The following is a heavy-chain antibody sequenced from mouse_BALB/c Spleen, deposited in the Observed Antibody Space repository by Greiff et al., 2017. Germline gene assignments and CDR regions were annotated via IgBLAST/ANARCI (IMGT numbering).Heavy chain of an antibody. V-gene: IGHV5-9-4*01. CDR2: ISSGGSYT. CDR3: AREGGYYGNSFDY. CDR1: GFTFSSYA. D-gene: IGHD2-1*01. Sequence: EVHLVESGGGLVKPGGSLKLSCAASGFTFSSYAMSWVRQSPEKRLEWVAEISSGGSYTYYPDTVTGRFTISRDNAKNTLYLEMSSLRSEDTAMYYCAREGGYYGNSFDYWGQGTTLTVSS. J-gene: IGHJ2*01.